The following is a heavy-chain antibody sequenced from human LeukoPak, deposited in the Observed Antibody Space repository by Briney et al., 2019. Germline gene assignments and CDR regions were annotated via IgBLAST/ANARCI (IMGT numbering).Heavy chain of an antibody. CDR3: GTTRAHQFDY. CDR1: GGSISSGDYY. V-gene: IGHV4-31*03. CDR2: IYYSGNT. Sequence: SQTLSLTCTVSGGSISSGDYYWTWIRQHPGKGLEWIGFIYYSGNTYYNPSLKSRVTISIDTSKNQFPLKLSSVTAADTAVYYCGTTRAHQFDYWGQGTLVTVSS. J-gene: IGHJ4*02. D-gene: IGHD4-11*01.